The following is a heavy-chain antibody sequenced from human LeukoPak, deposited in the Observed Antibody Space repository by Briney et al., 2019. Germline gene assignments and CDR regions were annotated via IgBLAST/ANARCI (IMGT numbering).Heavy chain of an antibody. J-gene: IGHJ1*01. CDR2: TYYRSKWYN. V-gene: IGHV6-1*01. CDR3: ARGPYDSSGYPEYFQH. Sequence: SQTLSLTCAISGDSVSSNSAAWNWIRQSPSRGLEWLGRTYYRSKWYNDYAVSVKSRITINPDTSKNQFSLQLNSVTPEDTAVYYCARGPYDSSGYPEYFQHWGQGTLVTVSS. D-gene: IGHD3-22*01. CDR1: GDSVSSNSAA.